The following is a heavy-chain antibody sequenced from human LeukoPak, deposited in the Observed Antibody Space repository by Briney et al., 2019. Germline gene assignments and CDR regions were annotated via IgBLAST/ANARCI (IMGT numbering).Heavy chain of an antibody. J-gene: IGHJ4*02. CDR3: VKPARGSGIQYGLDS. D-gene: IGHD3-10*01. Sequence: PGGSLRLSCSASGFIFSNYAMHCVRQAPGKGLEYVAAITINIDRTFYADSVNGRFTISRDNSRNTLYLQMSSLRPEDTALYYCVKPARGSGIQYGLDSWGQGTLVTVSS. CDR2: ITINIDRT. CDR1: GFIFSNYA. V-gene: IGHV3-64D*06.